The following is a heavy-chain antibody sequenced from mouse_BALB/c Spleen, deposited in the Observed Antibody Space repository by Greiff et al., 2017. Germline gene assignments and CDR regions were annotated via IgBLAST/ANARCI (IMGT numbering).Heavy chain of an antibody. J-gene: IGHJ4*01. CDR3: ARDYAMDY. Sequence: EVQVVESGGGLVQPKGSLKLSCAASGFTFNTYAMNWVRQAPGKGLEWVARIRSKSNNYATYYADSVKDRFTISRDDSQSMLYLQMNNLKTEDTAMYYCARDYAMDYWGQGTSVTVSS. CDR2: IRSKSNNYAT. CDR1: GFTFNTYA. V-gene: IGHV10-1*02.